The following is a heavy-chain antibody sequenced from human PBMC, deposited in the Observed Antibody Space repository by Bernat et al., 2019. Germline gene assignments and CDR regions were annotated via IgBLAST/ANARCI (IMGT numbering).Heavy chain of an antibody. CDR3: AKSGYSNYDYNAFDI. CDR2: IWYVGSNV. V-gene: IGHV3-33*06. J-gene: IGHJ3*02. CDR1: GFTFSSYG. Sequence: VQLVESGGGVVQPGRSLRLSCAASGFTFSSYGMHWVRQAPGKGLEWVAVIWYVGSNVNYADSVKGRFTISRDNSKNTLYLQMISLRVEDTAVYYCAKSGYSNYDYNAFDIWGQGTKVTVSS. D-gene: IGHD5-12*01.